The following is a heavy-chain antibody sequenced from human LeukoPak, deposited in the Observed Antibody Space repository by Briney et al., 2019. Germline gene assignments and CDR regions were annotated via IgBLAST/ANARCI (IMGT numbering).Heavy chain of an antibody. CDR2: IIPIFVTA. J-gene: IGHJ4*02. CDR1: GGTFSSYA. CDR3: ARGDGYRALVVD. D-gene: IGHD5-24*01. Sequence: SVKVSCKASGGTFSSYAISWVRQAPGHGLEWMGGIIPIFVTANYAQKFQGRVTITADESTSTAYMELSSLRSEDTAVYYCARGDGYRALVVDWGQGTLVTVSS. V-gene: IGHV1-69*13.